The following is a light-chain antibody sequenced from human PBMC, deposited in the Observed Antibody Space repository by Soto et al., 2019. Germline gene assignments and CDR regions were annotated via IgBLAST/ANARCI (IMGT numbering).Light chain of an antibody. J-gene: IGLJ2*01. V-gene: IGLV2-14*01. CDR2: EVS. CDR3: SSYRISSTVV. Sequence: QSALTQPASVSGSPGQSITISCTGTSSDVGGYNSVSWYQQHPGKAPKLMIYEVSNRPSGVSNRFSGSKSGNTASLTISGLQAEDEADYYCSSYRISSTVVFGGGTKLTVL. CDR1: SSDVGGYNS.